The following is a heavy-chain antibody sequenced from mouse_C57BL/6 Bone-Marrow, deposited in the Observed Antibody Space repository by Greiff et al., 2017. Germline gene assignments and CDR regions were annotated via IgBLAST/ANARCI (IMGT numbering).Heavy chain of an antibody. J-gene: IGHJ2*01. Sequence: EVQLMESGGGLVKPGGSLKLSCAASGFTFSSYAMSWVRQTPEKRLEWVATISDGGSYTYYPDNVKGRFTISRDNAKNNLYLQMSHLKSEDTAMYYCARRRYGSSYGFDYWGQGTTLTVSS. CDR2: ISDGGSYT. D-gene: IGHD1-1*01. V-gene: IGHV5-4*03. CDR1: GFTFSSYA. CDR3: ARRRYGSSYGFDY.